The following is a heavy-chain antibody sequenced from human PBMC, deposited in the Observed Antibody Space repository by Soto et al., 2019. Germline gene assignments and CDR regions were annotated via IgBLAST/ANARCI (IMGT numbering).Heavy chain of an antibody. V-gene: IGHV3-30-3*01. D-gene: IGHD6-13*01. CDR1: GFRFRGYA. J-gene: IGHJ5*02. CDR2: ESFDGSQK. Sequence: GGSLRLSCVTSGFRFRGYAMHWVRQAPGKGLEWVAVESFDGSQKYYVDSVKGRFTISRDNAKNSLYLQMNSLRAEDTAVYYCARVQQLVGDNWFDPWGQGTLVTVSS. CDR3: ARVQQLVGDNWFDP.